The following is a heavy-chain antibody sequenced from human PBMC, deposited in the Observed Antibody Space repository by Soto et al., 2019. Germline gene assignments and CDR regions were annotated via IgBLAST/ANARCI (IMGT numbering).Heavy chain of an antibody. CDR2: IFYSGGT. CDR1: GDSISDSTYY. J-gene: IGHJ4*02. Sequence: SETLSLTCTVSGDSISDSTYYWAWIRQPPGKGLEWIGSIFYSGGTFYNPSLKSRVTISVDTSKNQFSLRLSSVTAADMAVYYCARLGGSYAVPHFDYWGQGTLVTVSS. D-gene: IGHD1-26*01. CDR3: ARLGGSYAVPHFDY. V-gene: IGHV4-39*01.